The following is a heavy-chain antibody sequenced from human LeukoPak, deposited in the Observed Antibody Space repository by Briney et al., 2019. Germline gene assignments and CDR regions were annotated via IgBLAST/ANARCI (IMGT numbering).Heavy chain of an antibody. CDR1: GGTFSSYA. CDR2: IIPIFGTA. J-gene: IGHJ5*02. CDR3: ARAFADYGDYWPRFDP. V-gene: IGHV1-69*05. Sequence: SVKVSCKXSGGTFSSYAISWVRQSPGQGLEWMGGIIPIFGTANYAQKFQGRVTITTDESTSTAYMELSSLRSEDTAVYYCARAFADYGDYWPRFDPWGQGTLVTVSS. D-gene: IGHD4-17*01.